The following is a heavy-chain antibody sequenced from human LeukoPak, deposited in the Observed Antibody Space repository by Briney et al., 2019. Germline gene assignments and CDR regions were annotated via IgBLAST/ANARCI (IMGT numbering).Heavy chain of an antibody. CDR2: ISVYDGNT. J-gene: IGHJ5*02. Sequence: ASVKVSCKASGYTFSSYDISWVQQAPGQGLEWMGWISVYDGNTNYAQKLQGRVTMTTDTSTSTAYMELRSLRSDDTAIYYCARAGTGYYASGRGWFDPWGQGTLVTVSS. CDR1: GYTFSSYD. CDR3: ARAGTGYYASGRGWFDP. V-gene: IGHV1-18*01. D-gene: IGHD3-10*01.